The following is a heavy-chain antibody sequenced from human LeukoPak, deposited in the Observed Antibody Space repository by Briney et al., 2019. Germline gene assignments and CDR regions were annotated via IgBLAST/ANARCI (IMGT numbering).Heavy chain of an antibody. D-gene: IGHD6-13*01. Sequence: GGSLRLSCAASGFTFSNCGMYWVRQAPGKGLECVAVIWSDGSSKFYADSVKARFTISNDNSKNPLYLQMNSLRAEDTAVYYCARGIPGYYYYVHVWGKGTTVTVSS. CDR2: IWSDGSSK. CDR1: GFTFSNCG. J-gene: IGHJ6*03. V-gene: IGHV3-33*01. CDR3: ARGIPGYYYYVHV.